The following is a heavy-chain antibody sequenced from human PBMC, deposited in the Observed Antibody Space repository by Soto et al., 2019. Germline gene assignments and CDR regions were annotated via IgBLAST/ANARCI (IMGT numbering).Heavy chain of an antibody. CDR1: GFSLSTSGVG. CDR2: IYWDDDK. Sequence: QITLKESGPTLVKPTQPLTLTCAFSGFSLSTSGVGVGWIRQPPGKALEWLALIYWDDDKRYSPSLKSKLTIPKDTSKNQVVLTMTNIDPVDTATYYCARHYCSSASCYSVWFDPWGQGTLVTVSS. J-gene: IGHJ5*02. V-gene: IGHV2-5*02. CDR3: ARHYCSSASCYSVWFDP. D-gene: IGHD2-2*01.